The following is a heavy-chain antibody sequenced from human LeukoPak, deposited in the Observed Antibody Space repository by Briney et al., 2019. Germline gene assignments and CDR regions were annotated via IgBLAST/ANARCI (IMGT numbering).Heavy chain of an antibody. CDR3: ARVGWYGVAGTPIDH. CDR1: GFIFSDFY. Sequence: GGSLRLSCAASGFIFSDFYMTWIRQAPGKGLEWISYISSNNYTIYYADSVKGRFTISRDNAKNSLSLQMNSLRAEDTAVYYCARVGWYGVAGTPIDHWGQGTLVTVSS. J-gene: IGHJ4*02. D-gene: IGHD6-19*01. CDR2: ISSNNYTI. V-gene: IGHV3-11*01.